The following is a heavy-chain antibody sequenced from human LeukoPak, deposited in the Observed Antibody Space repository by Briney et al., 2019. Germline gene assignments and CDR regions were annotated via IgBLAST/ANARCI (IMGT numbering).Heavy chain of an antibody. CDR2: FNNVDKTI. CDR3: VRDHYYAFDY. J-gene: IGHJ4*02. CDR1: GFTFSSYS. Sequence: PGGSLRLSCAASGFTFSSYSMNWVRQAPGKGPEWVSYFNNVDKTIQYADSVKGRFTISSDNAKNSLYLQMNSLRAEVTAVYFCVRDHYYAFDYWGQGTLVTVSS. V-gene: IGHV3-48*01. D-gene: IGHD3-10*01.